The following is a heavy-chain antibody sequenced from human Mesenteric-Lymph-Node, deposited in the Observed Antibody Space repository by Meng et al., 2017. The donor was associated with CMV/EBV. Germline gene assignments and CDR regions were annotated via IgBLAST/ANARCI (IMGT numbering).Heavy chain of an antibody. Sequence: GSLRLSCTVSGASINDYWWSWIRQCPGEGLEWIGYVHHSGTINYNPSLRSRVTMSVDTSRNQFYLKVKSVTAADTAIYYCVRDSYHYGSSTYNWFAPWGQGTLVTVSS. D-gene: IGHD3-10*01. CDR3: VRDSYHYGSSTYNWFAP. CDR1: GASINDYW. CDR2: VHHSGTI. V-gene: IGHV4-59*01. J-gene: IGHJ5*02.